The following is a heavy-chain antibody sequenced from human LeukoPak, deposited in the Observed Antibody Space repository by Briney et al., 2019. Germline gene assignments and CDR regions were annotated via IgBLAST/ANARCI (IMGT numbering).Heavy chain of an antibody. J-gene: IGHJ6*02. Sequence: SETLSLTCTVSGGSISSYYWSWIRQPPGKGLEWIGYIYYSGSTNYNPSLKSRVTISADTSKNQFSLKLSSVTAADAAVYYCAREIVAAVAGTVDYYGMDVWGQGTTVTVSS. D-gene: IGHD6-19*01. CDR1: GGSISSYY. V-gene: IGHV4-59*01. CDR2: IYYSGST. CDR3: AREIVAAVAGTVDYYGMDV.